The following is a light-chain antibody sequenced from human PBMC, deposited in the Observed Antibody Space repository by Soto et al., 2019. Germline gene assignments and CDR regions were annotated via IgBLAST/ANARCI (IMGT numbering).Light chain of an antibody. CDR1: QSVTNY. J-gene: IGKJ1*01. CDR2: DAS. Sequence: EIFLTQSPDTLSLSPGERATLSCRATQSVTNYIAWYQQRPGQAPRLLIYDASNRASGVPAKFSGSGSGTDFTLTISDLEPADFGLYYCQQRLNRPPNFGQGTKVEIK. CDR3: QQRLNRPPN. V-gene: IGKV3-11*01.